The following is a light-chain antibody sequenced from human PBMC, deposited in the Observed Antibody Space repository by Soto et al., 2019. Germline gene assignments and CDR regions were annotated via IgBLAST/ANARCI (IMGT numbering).Light chain of an antibody. CDR3: QQSYSTPPT. CDR1: QSISSY. J-gene: IGKJ4*01. V-gene: IGKV1-39*01. Sequence: DIQMTQSPSSLSASVGDRVTITCRASQSISSYLNWYQQKPGKAPKLLIYAASSLQSGVPSRFSGSRSGTDFTLTISSLQPVDFATYYCQQSYSTPPTFGGGTKVEIK. CDR2: AAS.